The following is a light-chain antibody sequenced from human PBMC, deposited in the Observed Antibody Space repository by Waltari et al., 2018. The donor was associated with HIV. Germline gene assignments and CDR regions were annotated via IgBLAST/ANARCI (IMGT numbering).Light chain of an antibody. CDR2: AAS. Sequence: DIQMTQSPSSLSASVGDSVTITCRASQGISRYLNWYQHKLGKAPKLLIFAASNLQSGVPSRFSGSGSGKDFTLTIKNLQPDDFVTYYCQQGHTTPLTFGQGTRLEIK. V-gene: IGKV1-39*01. J-gene: IGKJ5*01. CDR3: QQGHTTPLT. CDR1: QGISRY.